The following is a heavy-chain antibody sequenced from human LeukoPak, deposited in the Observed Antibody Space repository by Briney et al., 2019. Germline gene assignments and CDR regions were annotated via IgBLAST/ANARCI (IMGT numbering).Heavy chain of an antibody. CDR3: ARGRGYLMTDPEY. Sequence: GGSLRLSCAASGFTFSIYWMNWVRQAPAQGLEWVSALTGTGRNTYYADSVKGRFTISRDNSKNTLYLQMSSLRVEDTAVYYCARGRGYLMTDPEYWGQGTLVTVSS. D-gene: IGHD2-21*02. V-gene: IGHV3-23*01. CDR1: GFTFSIYW. J-gene: IGHJ4*02. CDR2: LTGTGRNT.